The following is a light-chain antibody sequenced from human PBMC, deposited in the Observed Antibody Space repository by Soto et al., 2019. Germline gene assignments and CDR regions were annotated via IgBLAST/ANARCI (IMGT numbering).Light chain of an antibody. CDR1: SSDVGSYNL. V-gene: IGLV2-23*01. CDR3: CSYAGSSGV. Sequence: QSVLTQPASVSGSPGQSITISCTGTSSDVGSYNLVSWYQQHLGKAPKLMIYEGSKRPSGVSNRFSGSKSGNTASLTISGLQAEDEADYYCCSYAGSSGVFGTGTKLTVL. J-gene: IGLJ1*01. CDR2: EGS.